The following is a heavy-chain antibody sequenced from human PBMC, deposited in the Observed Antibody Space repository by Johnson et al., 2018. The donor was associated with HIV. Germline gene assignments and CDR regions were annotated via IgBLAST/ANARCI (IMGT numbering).Heavy chain of an antibody. Sequence: QVHLVESGGGVVQPGRSLRLSCAASGFTFSSYAMHWVLQAPGKGLEWVAVISYDGSNKYYADSVKGRFTISRDNSKNTLYLQMNSLRAEDTAVYYCARAEQLAGGAFDIWGQGTMVTVSS. V-gene: IGHV3-30*04. CDR1: GFTFSSYA. CDR2: ISYDGSNK. J-gene: IGHJ3*02. D-gene: IGHD6-6*01. CDR3: ARAEQLAGGAFDI.